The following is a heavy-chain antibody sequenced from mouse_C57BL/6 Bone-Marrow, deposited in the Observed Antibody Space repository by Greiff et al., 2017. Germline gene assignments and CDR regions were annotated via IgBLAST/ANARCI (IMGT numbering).Heavy chain of an antibody. J-gene: IGHJ3*01. CDR3: TGSQAWFAY. Sequence: VQLQQSGAELVRPGASVKLSCTASGFNIKDDYMHWVKQRPEQGLEWIGWIDPENGDTEYASKFQGKATITADTSSNTAYLQLSSLTSEDTAVYDCTGSQAWFAYWGQGTLVTVSA. CDR1: GFNIKDDY. CDR2: IDPENGDT. D-gene: IGHD1-1*01. V-gene: IGHV14-4*01.